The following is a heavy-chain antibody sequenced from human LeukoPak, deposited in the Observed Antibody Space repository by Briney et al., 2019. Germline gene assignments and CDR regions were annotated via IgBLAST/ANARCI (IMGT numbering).Heavy chain of an antibody. D-gene: IGHD4-17*01. CDR2: ISAYNGNT. CDR3: ARDFRGNTVTSKGYTFDI. V-gene: IGHV1-18*01. J-gene: IGHJ3*02. CDR1: GYTFTSYG. Sequence: VASVKVSCKASGYTFTSYGITWVRQAPGQGLEWMGWISAYNGNTNYAQRLQGRVTMITDTSTSTAYMELRSLRSDDTAVYYCARDFRGNTVTSKGYTFDIWGQGTMVTVSS.